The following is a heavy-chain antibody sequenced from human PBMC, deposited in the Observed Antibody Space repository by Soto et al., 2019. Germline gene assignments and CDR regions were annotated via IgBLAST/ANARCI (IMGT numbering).Heavy chain of an antibody. CDR3: GRVPLEGKYANGVDV. J-gene: IGHJ6*02. CDR1: VCNFNTYW. Sequence: VGSLRLSCASSVCNFNTYWMYCVRHSPGKGLEWVANIDTDGSRKNYVDSVKGRFIISRDNAKNSLFLQMNSLRADDTAVYYCGRVPLEGKYANGVDVWGQGTTVTVS. CDR2: IDTDGSRK. V-gene: IGHV3-7*03.